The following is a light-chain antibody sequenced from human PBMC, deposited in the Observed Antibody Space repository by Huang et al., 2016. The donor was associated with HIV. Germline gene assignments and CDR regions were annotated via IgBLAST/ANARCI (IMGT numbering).Light chain of an antibody. CDR2: HAS. CDR3: QQLNSYPIT. Sequence: IQLTQSPSSLSASIGDRVTITCRASQDISYYLAWYQQKPGKAPKLMIYHASTLKSDVPSRFSGGGSGTDFTLTISSLQPADFATYYCQQLNSYPITFGQGTRLEIK. J-gene: IGKJ5*01. CDR1: QDISYY. V-gene: IGKV1-9*01.